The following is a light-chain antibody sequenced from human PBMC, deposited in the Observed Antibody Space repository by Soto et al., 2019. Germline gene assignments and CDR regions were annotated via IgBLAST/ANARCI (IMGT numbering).Light chain of an antibody. CDR1: QSVSSSY. CDR3: QQDYNLPKT. Sequence: EMVMTQSPATLSLSPGERATLSCRASQSVSSSYLSWYQQKPGQAPRLLIYGASARATGIPARFSGSGSGTDFTLTISSLQPEDFAIYYCQQDYNLPKTFGQGTKV. V-gene: IGKV3D-7*01. J-gene: IGKJ1*01. CDR2: GAS.